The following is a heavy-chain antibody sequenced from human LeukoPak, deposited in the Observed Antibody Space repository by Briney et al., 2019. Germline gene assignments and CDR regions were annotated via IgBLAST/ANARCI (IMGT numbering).Heavy chain of an antibody. CDR3: ARDLFYSVSGTYYNVGRVFNY. CDR2: INPNSGGT. V-gene: IGHV1-2*02. J-gene: IGHJ4*02. D-gene: IGHD3-10*01. CDR1: GYTFTSYY. Sequence: ASVKVSCEASGYTFTSYYMHWVRQAPGQGLECMGWINPNSGGTNYAQKFQGRVTMTRDTSITTAYMELTSLRSDDTAVYYCARDLFYSVSGTYYNVGRVFNYWGQGTLVTVSS.